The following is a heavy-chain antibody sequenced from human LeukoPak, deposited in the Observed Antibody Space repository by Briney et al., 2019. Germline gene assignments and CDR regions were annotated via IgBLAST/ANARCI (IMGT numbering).Heavy chain of an antibody. D-gene: IGHD3-3*01. CDR3: ARDNGVVHGVYYMDV. CDR2: IKQDGSEK. Sequence: GGCLTLSCAASGFSFSNYWMTWVRQAPGRGLEWVADIKQDGSEKLYVDSVRGRFTIYRDNAKMSLFLQMNSVRAEDTAVYYCARDNGVVHGVYYMDVWGKGTTVTVS. J-gene: IGHJ6*03. CDR1: GFSFSNYW. V-gene: IGHV3-7*01.